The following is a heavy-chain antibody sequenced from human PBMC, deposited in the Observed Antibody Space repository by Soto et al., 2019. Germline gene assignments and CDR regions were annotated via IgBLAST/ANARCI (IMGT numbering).Heavy chain of an antibody. Sequence: QVQLVQSGAEVKKPGASVKVSCKASGYTFTSYGISWVRQAPGQGLEWMGWISAYNGNTNYAQKLQGRVTMTTDTSTSTAYVELRSLRSDDTAVYYCARGGWGGITYDILTGLCFDIWGQGTMVTVSS. V-gene: IGHV1-18*04. CDR3: ARGGWGGITYDILTGLCFDI. CDR1: GYTFTSYG. CDR2: ISAYNGNT. J-gene: IGHJ3*02. D-gene: IGHD3-9*01.